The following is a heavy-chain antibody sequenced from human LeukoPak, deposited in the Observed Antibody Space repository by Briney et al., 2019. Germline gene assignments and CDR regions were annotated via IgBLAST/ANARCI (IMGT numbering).Heavy chain of an antibody. Sequence: GGSLRLSCAASGFTFSSYAMHWVRQAPGKGLEYVSVISNNGGSTYYADSVKGRFTISRDNSKNTLYLQMGSLRTEDMAVYYCVRSHVDTVNYYYYYYMDVWGKGTTVTVSS. CDR3: VRSHVDTVNYYYYYYMDV. D-gene: IGHD5-18*01. V-gene: IGHV3-64*02. J-gene: IGHJ6*03. CDR1: GFTFSSYA. CDR2: ISNNGGST.